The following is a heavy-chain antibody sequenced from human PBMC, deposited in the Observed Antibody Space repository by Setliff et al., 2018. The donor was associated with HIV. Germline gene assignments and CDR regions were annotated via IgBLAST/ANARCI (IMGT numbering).Heavy chain of an antibody. V-gene: IGHV4-61*09. CDR2: IYTSGST. J-gene: IGHJ6*02. CDR1: GGSISSGSYF. D-gene: IGHD2-2*01. CDR3: ARDGPLVVPTAIGANYYYYGMDV. Sequence: SETLSLTCTVSGGSISSGSYFWSWIRQPAGKGLEWIGHIYTSGSTNYNPSLKGRVTISVDTSKKQFSLKLSSVTAADTAVYYCARDGPLVVPTAIGANYYYYGMDVWGQGTTVTVSS.